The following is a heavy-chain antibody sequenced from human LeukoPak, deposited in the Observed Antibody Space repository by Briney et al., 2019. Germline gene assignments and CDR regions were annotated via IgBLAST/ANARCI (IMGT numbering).Heavy chain of an antibody. Sequence: GGSLRLSCAASGFTFSNYAMRWVRQAPGGGLEWVAGINENGGGIWYADSVRGRFTISRDNSKNTLYLQMNSRRAEDTALYYCMKDYTVSTSDCYPYWDQGNLVTVSS. J-gene: IGHJ4*02. CDR2: INENGGGI. CDR3: MKDYTVSTSDCYPY. V-gene: IGHV3-23*01. CDR1: GFTFSNYA. D-gene: IGHD5/OR15-5a*01.